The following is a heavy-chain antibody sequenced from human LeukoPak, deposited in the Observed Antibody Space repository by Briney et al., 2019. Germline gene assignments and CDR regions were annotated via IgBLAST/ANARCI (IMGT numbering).Heavy chain of an antibody. D-gene: IGHD3-22*01. CDR1: GFTFSSFA. CDR3: ARGEDSSGPGFDY. CDR2: ISGSGSTI. V-gene: IGHV3-21*04. J-gene: IGHJ4*02. Sequence: GRSLRLSCAASGFTFSSFAMSWVRQAPGKGLEWVSSISGSGSTIYYADSVKGRFTISRDNAKNSLYLQMNSLRAEDTAVYYCARGEDSSGPGFDYWGQGTLVTVSS.